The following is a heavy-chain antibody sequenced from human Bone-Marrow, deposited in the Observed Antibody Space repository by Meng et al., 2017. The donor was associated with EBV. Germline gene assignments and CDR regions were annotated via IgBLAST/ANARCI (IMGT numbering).Heavy chain of an antibody. CDR2: INPDGSVI. V-gene: IGHV3-74*01. CDR1: RFTFNNAW. Sequence: VRSVGSGGGLVKRGGSFRLACATSRFTFNNAWLSWFRQAPGKGLEWVSRINPDGSVINYADSVKGRFTISRDNAKNTVYLQMNNLRADDTAVYYCAKDCFGDKDSWGQGTLVTVSS. D-gene: IGHD2-21*01. CDR3: AKDCFGDKDS. J-gene: IGHJ4*02.